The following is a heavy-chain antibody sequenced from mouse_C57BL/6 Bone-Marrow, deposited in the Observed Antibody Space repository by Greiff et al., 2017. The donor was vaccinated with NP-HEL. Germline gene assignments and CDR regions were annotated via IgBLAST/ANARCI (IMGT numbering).Heavy chain of an antibody. J-gene: IGHJ3*01. Sequence: QVQLQQSGAELARPGASVKLSCKASGYTFTSYGISWVKQRTGQGLEWIGEIYPRSGNTYYNEKFKGKATLTADKSSSTAYMERRSLTSEDSAGYFCARHGGYWFAYWGQGTLVTVSA. V-gene: IGHV1-81*01. CDR1: GYTFTSYG. CDR3: ARHGGYWFAY. CDR2: IYPRSGNT.